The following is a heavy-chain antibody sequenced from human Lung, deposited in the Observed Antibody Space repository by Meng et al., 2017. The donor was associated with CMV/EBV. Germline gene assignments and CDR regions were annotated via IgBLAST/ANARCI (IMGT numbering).Heavy chain of an antibody. Sequence: GGSXRLSCAASTFTFSSFIIHWVRQAPGRGLEWVTVVSHDGTNEYYADSVNGRFTCSRDNSRRILYLQMNRMGVEDTAVYYCATDGSRSPYYSYGMDVWGQGXTVTVSS. D-gene: IGHD2-2*01. CDR2: VSHDGTNE. V-gene: IGHV3-30*03. CDR1: TFTFSSFI. CDR3: ATDGSRSPYYSYGMDV. J-gene: IGHJ6*02.